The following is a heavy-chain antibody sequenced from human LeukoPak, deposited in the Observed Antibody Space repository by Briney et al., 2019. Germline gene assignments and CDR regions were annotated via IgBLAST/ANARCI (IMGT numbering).Heavy chain of an antibody. CDR2: INRDGSEQ. V-gene: IGHV3-7*01. J-gene: IGHJ4*02. Sequence: GESLRLSCEVSGFTFSSYWMTWARHIPGKGLEWVANINRDGSEQHYVESVKGRFTISRDNGRNSLYLQMDSLRVDDTAVYYCAKVGAWELQRVFENWGQGTLVTVSS. CDR1: GFTFSSYW. D-gene: IGHD1-26*01. CDR3: AKVGAWELQRVFEN.